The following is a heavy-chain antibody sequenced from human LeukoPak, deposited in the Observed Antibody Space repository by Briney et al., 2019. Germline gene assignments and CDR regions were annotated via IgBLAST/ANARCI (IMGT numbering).Heavy chain of an antibody. J-gene: IGHJ4*02. Sequence: PGGSLRLSCAASGFTFSSYWMHWVRQAPGKGLVWVSRINSDGISTSYADSVKGRFTISRDNAKNTLYLQMNSLRADDTAVYYCAKGGATVIDYWGQATLVTVSS. CDR3: AKGGATVIDY. D-gene: IGHD4-17*01. CDR2: INSDGIST. V-gene: IGHV3-74*01. CDR1: GFTFSSYW.